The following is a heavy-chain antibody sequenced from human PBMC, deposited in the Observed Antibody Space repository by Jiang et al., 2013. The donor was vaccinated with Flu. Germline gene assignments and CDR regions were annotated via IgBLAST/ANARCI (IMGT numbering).Heavy chain of an antibody. CDR2: IIPIFGTP. Sequence: GAEVKRPGSSVKVSCKASGTTFSSSAINWVRQAPGQGLEWMAGIIPIFGTPDYSHKFQDRVTITADESTSTVYMELSSLRSEDTAVYYCSNRDGSPVWGQGTLVTVSS. CDR1: GTTFSSSA. CDR3: SNRDGSPV. J-gene: IGHJ4*01. V-gene: IGHV1-69*01. D-gene: IGHD5-24*01.